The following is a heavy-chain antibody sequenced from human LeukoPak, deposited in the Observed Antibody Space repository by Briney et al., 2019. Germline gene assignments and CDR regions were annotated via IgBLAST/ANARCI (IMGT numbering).Heavy chain of an antibody. V-gene: IGHV4-61*09. CDR2: IYTSGST. CDR1: GDSISSGSYY. Sequence: SQTLSLTCTVSGDSISSGSYYWSWIRQPAGKGLEWIGHIYTSGSTNYNPSLKSRLTISVDTSKNQFSLKLSSVTAADTAVYYCARRSRAFTYYYDSSGYREDYWGQGTLVTVSS. J-gene: IGHJ4*02. CDR3: ARRSRAFTYYYDSSGYREDY. D-gene: IGHD3-22*01.